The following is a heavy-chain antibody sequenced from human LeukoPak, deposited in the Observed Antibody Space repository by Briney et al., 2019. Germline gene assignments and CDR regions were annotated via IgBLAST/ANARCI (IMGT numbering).Heavy chain of an antibody. V-gene: IGHV3-74*01. Sequence: PGGSLRLSCAASGFTFSSYWMHWVRQAPGKGLVWVSRINSDGSSTSYADSVKGRFTISRDNAKNTLYLQMNSLRAEDTAVYYCARAAYSSGWPYYFDYWGQGTLVTVSS. CDR1: GFTFSSYW. J-gene: IGHJ4*02. D-gene: IGHD6-19*01. CDR3: ARAAYSSGWPYYFDY. CDR2: INSDGSST.